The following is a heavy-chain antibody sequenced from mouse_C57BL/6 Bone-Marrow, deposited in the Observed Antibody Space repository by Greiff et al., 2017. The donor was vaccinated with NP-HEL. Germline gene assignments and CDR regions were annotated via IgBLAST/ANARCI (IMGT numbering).Heavy chain of an antibody. V-gene: IGHV1-81*01. Sequence: VQLKESGAELARPGASVKLSCKASGYTFTSYGISWVKQRTGQGLEWIGEIYPRSGNTYYNEKFKGKATLTADKSSSTAYMELRSLTSEDSAVYFCARPVVRYFDVWGTGTTVTVSS. CDR3: ARPVVRYFDV. CDR1: GYTFTSYG. J-gene: IGHJ1*03. D-gene: IGHD1-1*01. CDR2: IYPRSGNT.